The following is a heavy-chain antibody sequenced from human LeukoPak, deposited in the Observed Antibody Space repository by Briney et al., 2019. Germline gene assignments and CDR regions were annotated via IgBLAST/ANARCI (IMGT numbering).Heavy chain of an antibody. CDR1: GGSFSGYY. J-gene: IGHJ1*01. V-gene: IGHV4-34*01. CDR3: ARGPPTVTRKKQQRTFLDYFQH. Sequence: SETLSLTCAVYGGSFSGYYWSWIRQPPGKGLEWIGEINHSGSTNYNPSLKSRVTISVDSSKNQFSLKLSSVTAADTAVYYCARGPPTVTRKKQQRTFLDYFQHWGQGTLVTVSS. D-gene: IGHD4-17*01. CDR2: INHSGST.